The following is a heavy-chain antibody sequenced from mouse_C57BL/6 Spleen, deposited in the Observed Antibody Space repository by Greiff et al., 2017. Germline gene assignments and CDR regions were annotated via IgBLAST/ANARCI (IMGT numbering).Heavy chain of an antibody. Sequence: VKVVESGPELVKPGASVKISCKASGYAFSSSWMNWVKQRPGKGLEWIGRIYPGDGDTNYNGKFKGKATLTADKSSSTAYMQLSSLTSEDSAVYFCARGVGVFDYWGQGTTLTVSS. CDR1: GYAFSSSW. V-gene: IGHV1-82*01. D-gene: IGHD1-1*02. J-gene: IGHJ2*01. CDR3: ARGVGVFDY. CDR2: IYPGDGDT.